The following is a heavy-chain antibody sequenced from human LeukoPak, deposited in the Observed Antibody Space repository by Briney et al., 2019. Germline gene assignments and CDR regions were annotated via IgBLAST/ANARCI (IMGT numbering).Heavy chain of an antibody. CDR3: ARVSGDYDFWSGYYNANWFDP. CDR1: GGTFSSYA. V-gene: IGHV1-69*13. D-gene: IGHD3-3*01. J-gene: IGHJ5*02. Sequence: SVKVSCKASGGTFSSYAISWVRQAPGQGLEWMGGIIPIFGTANYAQKFQGRVTITADESTSTAYMELSSLRSEDTAVYYCARVSGDYDFWSGYYNANWFDPWGQGTLVTVSS. CDR2: IIPIFGTA.